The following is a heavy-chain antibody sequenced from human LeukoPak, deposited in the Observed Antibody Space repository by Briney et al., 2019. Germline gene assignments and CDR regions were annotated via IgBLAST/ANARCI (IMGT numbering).Heavy chain of an antibody. V-gene: IGHV3-23*01. CDR2: ISGSGGST. D-gene: IGHD6-13*01. CDR1: GFTFSSYA. Sequence: SGGSLRLPCAASGFTFSSYAMSWVRQAPGKGLEWVSAISGSGGSTYYADSVKGRFTISRDNSKNTLYLQMNSLRAEDTAVYYCARYQKRGIAAAVDWFDPWGQGTLVTVSS. CDR3: ARYQKRGIAAAVDWFDP. J-gene: IGHJ5*02.